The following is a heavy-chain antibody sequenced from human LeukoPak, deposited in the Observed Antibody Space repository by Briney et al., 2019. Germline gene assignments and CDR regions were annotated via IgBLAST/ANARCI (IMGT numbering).Heavy chain of an antibody. CDR3: AKRYCSSTTCYDDRGAFDY. V-gene: IGHV4-59*08. CDR1: GGSISSYY. Sequence: SETLSLTCTVSGGSISSYYWSWIRQPPGKGLEWIGYIYYSGSTNYNPSLKSRVTISADTSTNQLSLKLSSVTAADTAVYYCAKRYCSSTTCYDDRGAFDYWGQGTLVTVSS. J-gene: IGHJ4*02. D-gene: IGHD2-2*01. CDR2: IYYSGST.